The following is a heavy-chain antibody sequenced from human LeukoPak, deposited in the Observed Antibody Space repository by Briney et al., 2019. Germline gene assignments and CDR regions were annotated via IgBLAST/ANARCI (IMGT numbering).Heavy chain of an antibody. D-gene: IGHD3-10*01. CDR1: GGSFSGYY. CDR2: INHSGST. CDR3: ARGRDMVRGNLYYYYMDV. J-gene: IGHJ6*03. Sequence: SEILSLTCAVYGGSFSGYYWSWIRQPPGKGLEWIGEINHSGSTNYNPSLKSRVTISVDTSKNQFSLKLSSVTAADTAVYYCARGRDMVRGNLYYYYMDVWGKGTTVTVSS. V-gene: IGHV4-34*01.